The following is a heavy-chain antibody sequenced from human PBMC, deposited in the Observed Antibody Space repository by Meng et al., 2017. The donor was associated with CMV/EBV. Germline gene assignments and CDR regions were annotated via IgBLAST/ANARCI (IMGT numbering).Heavy chain of an antibody. Sequence: ESLKISYAVYGGSFSGYYWSWIRQPPGKGLEWIGEINHSGSTNYNPSLKSRVTISVDTSKNQFSLKLSSVTAADTAVYYCARGHDYGDYALDYWGQGTLVTVSS. CDR1: GGSFSGYY. CDR3: ARGHDYGDYALDY. D-gene: IGHD4-17*01. J-gene: IGHJ4*02. CDR2: INHSGST. V-gene: IGHV4-34*01.